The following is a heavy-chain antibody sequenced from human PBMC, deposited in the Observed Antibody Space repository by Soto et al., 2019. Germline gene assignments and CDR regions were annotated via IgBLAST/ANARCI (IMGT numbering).Heavy chain of an antibody. Sequence: GGSLRLSCAASGFRFNIYSMNWIRQAPGKGLEWFAYITSDTNTIKYADSVRGRFTISRDNVKNSVDLQMNSLRDEDTAVYYWKRSVKGHFDSWGQGTVLPVSS. V-gene: IGHV3-48*02. CDR3: KRSVKGHFDS. CDR1: GFRFNIYS. J-gene: IGHJ4*02. CDR2: ITSDTNTI. D-gene: IGHD6-19*01.